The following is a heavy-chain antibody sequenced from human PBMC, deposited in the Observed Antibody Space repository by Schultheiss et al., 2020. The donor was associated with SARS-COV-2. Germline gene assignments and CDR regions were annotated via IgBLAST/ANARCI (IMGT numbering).Heavy chain of an antibody. CDR2: ISSSSSTI. CDR1: GFTVSSNY. J-gene: IGHJ4*02. CDR3: AKENYYDSSGYFDY. V-gene: IGHV3-48*01. Sequence: GESLKISCAASGFTVSSNYMSWVRQAPGKGLEWVSYISSSSSTIYYADSVKGRFTISRDNSKNTLYLQMNSLRAEDTAVYYCAKENYYDSSGYFDYWGQGTLVTVSS. D-gene: IGHD3-22*01.